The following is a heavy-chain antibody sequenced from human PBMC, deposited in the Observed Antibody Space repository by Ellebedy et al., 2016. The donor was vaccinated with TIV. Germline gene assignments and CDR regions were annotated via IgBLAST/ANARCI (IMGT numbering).Heavy chain of an antibody. V-gene: IGHV4-39*07. CDR1: GGSISSSSYY. CDR2: IYYSGST. J-gene: IGHJ6*02. Sequence: SETLSLXXTVSGGSISSSSYYWGWIRQPPGKGLEWIGSIYYSGSTYYNPSLKSRVTISVDTSKNQFSLKLSSVTAADTAVYYCARFDYHYYGMDVWGQGTTVTVSS. D-gene: IGHD3-9*01. CDR3: ARFDYHYYGMDV.